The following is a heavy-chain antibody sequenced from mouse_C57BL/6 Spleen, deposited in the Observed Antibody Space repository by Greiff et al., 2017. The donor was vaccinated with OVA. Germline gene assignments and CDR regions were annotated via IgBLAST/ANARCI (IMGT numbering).Heavy chain of an antibody. CDR1: GFTFSDYG. V-gene: IGHV5-17*01. D-gene: IGHD2-1*01. J-gene: IGHJ4*01. Sequence: EVQRVESGGGLVKPGGSLKLSCAASGFTFSDYGMHWVRQAPEKGLEWVAYISSGSSTIYYADTVKGRFTISRDNAKNTLFLQMTSLRSEDTAMYYCASPYGNYYAMDYWGQGTSVTVSS. CDR3: ASPYGNYYAMDY. CDR2: ISSGSSTI.